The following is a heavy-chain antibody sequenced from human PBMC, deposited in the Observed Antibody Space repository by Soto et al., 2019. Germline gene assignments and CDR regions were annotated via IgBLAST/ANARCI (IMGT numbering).Heavy chain of an antibody. CDR2: ISSSGNTI. V-gene: IGHV3-11*01. Sequence: QVQLVESGGGVVKTSGSLRIACAASGFTFSDYYMSWVRQAPGKGLEWVSYISSSGNTIYYADSVKCRFTISRDNAKNSVYLQMNSLRAEDTALYFCAKMSSENYYDPVFSWGQGTLVTVSS. D-gene: IGHD3-22*01. J-gene: IGHJ5*02. CDR3: AKMSSENYYDPVFS. CDR1: GFTFSDYY.